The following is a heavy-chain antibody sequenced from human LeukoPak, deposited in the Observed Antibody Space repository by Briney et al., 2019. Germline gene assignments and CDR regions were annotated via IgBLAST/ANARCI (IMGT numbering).Heavy chain of an antibody. Sequence: PRRSLRLSCAASGFTFSSYEMNWVRQAPGKGLEWVSYIGSSGSNIYYAESVKGRFTISRDNAKNSLYLQMNSLRADDTAVYYCARDGGNDGGLGYWGQGTLVTVSS. CDR3: ARDGGNDGGLGY. J-gene: IGHJ4*02. CDR2: IGSSGSNI. CDR1: GFTFSSYE. D-gene: IGHD1-1*01. V-gene: IGHV3-48*03.